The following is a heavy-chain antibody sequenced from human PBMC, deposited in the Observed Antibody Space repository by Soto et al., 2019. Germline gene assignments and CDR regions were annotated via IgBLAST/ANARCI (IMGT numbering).Heavy chain of an antibody. J-gene: IGHJ4*02. D-gene: IGHD6-19*01. CDR2: ISDTGAST. Sequence: EVRLLEAGGGLKQPGGSLRLSCAASGFTFKESAMNWVRQAPGKGLEWVASISDTGASTWYAESVRGRLSISRDNSKNTMYLQMNRLSGEDADVYYCSKGRGSGWAWYFDNWGQGTLVTVSS. CDR3: SKGRGSGWAWYFDN. V-gene: IGHV3-23*01. CDR1: GFTFKESA.